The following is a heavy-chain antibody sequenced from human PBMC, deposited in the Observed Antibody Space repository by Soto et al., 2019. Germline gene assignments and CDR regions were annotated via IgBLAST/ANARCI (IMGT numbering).Heavy chain of an antibody. CDR1: GFTLTTYD. Sequence: EVQLVESGGGLVQPGGSLRLSWAASGFTLTTYDMNWFSQATGNGLEWVATLSYAGDTYYPGSVKGRFTVSREIAKSSLYLQMNSLTAGDTAVYYCAKGPHAASWYYYMDVWGKGTTVTVSS. V-gene: IGHV3-13*01. CDR2: LSYAGDT. J-gene: IGHJ6*03. D-gene: IGHD6-25*01. CDR3: AKGPHAASWYYYMDV.